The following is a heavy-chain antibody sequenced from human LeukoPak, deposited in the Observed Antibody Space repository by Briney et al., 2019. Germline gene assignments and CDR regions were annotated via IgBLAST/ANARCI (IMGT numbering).Heavy chain of an antibody. CDR2: MNPNSGNT. Sequence: ASVKVSCKASGYTFTSYDINWVRQATGQGLEWMGWMNPNSGNTGYAQKFQGRVTMTRNTSISTAYMELSSLRSEDTAVYYCARDKRHIVAVTVSRYYYYGMDVWGQGTTVTVSS. CDR3: ARDKRHIVAVTVSRYYYYGMDV. J-gene: IGHJ6*02. V-gene: IGHV1-8*01. D-gene: IGHD2-21*02. CDR1: GYTFTSYD.